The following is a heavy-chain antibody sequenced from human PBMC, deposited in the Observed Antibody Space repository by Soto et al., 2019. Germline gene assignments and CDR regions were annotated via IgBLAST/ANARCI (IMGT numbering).Heavy chain of an antibody. J-gene: IGHJ4*02. D-gene: IGHD3-22*01. CDR2: ISSSSSYI. V-gene: IGHV3-21*01. CDR3: ARDYYDSSGYLLSFDY. Sequence: PGGSLRLSCAASGFTFSSYSMNWVRQAPGKGLEWVSSISSSSSYIYYADSVKGRFTISRDNAKNSLYLQMNSLRAEDTAVYYCARDYYDSSGYLLSFDYWGQGTLVTVSS. CDR1: GFTFSSYS.